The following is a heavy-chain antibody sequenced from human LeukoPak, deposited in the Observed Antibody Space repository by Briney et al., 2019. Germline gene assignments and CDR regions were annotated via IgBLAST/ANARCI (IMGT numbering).Heavy chain of an antibody. CDR1: GFTFSTYN. J-gene: IGHJ4*02. CDR2: ITSSSSYI. D-gene: IGHD2-2*01. CDR3: ARDPGPYQLLLFDY. Sequence: GGSLRLSCAASGFTFSTYNMNWVRQAPGKGLEWVSSITSSSSYIYYADSVKGRFTISRDNAKNSLYLQMNSLRAEDTAVYYCARDPGPYQLLLFDYWGQGTLVTVSS. V-gene: IGHV3-21*01.